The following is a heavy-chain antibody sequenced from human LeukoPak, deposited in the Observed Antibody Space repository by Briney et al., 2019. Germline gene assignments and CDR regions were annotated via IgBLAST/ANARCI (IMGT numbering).Heavy chain of an antibody. CDR1: GFSFRTYS. V-gene: IGHV3-30*14. CDR3: IVFGDSNH. CDR2: ISYDGGSG. J-gene: IGHJ5*02. D-gene: IGHD4-17*01. Sequence: GGSLRLSCAASGFSFRTYSVHWVRQAPGKGLECVAAISYDGGSGHYADSVKGRFTISRDTSKNTLYLQINSLRVEDTAVYYCIVFGDSNHWGQGTLVTVSS.